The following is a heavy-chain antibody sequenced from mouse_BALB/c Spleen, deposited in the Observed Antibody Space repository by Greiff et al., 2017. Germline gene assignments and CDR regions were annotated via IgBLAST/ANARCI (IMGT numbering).Heavy chain of an antibody. V-gene: IGHV1-14*01. Sequence: EVQRVESGPELVKPGASVKMSCKASGYTFTSYVMHWVKQKPGQGLEWIGYINPYNDGTKYNEKFKGKATLTSDKSSSTAYMELSSLTSEDSAVYYCARAVVATGPFAYWGQGTLVTVSA. CDR2: INPYNDGT. D-gene: IGHD1-1*01. J-gene: IGHJ3*01. CDR1: GYTFTSYV. CDR3: ARAVVATGPFAY.